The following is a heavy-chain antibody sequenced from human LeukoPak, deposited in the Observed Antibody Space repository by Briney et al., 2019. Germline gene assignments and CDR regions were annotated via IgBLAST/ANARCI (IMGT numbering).Heavy chain of an antibody. CDR1: GYTFTGYY. CDR2: INPNSGDT. Sequence: ASVKVSCKASGYTFTGYYIHWVRQAPGQGLEWMGWINPNSGDTNYAQKFQGRVTMTRDTSISTAYMELSSLRSDDTAVYYCASHSTVDCWGQGTLVTVSS. V-gene: IGHV1-2*02. J-gene: IGHJ4*02. CDR3: ASHSTVDC. D-gene: IGHD6-13*01.